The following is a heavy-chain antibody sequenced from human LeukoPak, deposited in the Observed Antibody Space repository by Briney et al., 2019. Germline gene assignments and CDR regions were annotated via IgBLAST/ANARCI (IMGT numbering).Heavy chain of an antibody. CDR3: AREPERIAAAGRNWFDP. J-gene: IGHJ5*02. V-gene: IGHV1-69*06. CDR2: IIPIFGTA. Sequence: GASVKVSCKASGGTFSSYAISWVRQAPGQGLEWMGGIIPIFGTANYAQKFQGRVTITADKSTSTAYMELSSLRSEDTAVYYCAREPERIAAAGRNWFDPWGQGTLVTVSS. D-gene: IGHD6-13*01. CDR1: GGTFSSYA.